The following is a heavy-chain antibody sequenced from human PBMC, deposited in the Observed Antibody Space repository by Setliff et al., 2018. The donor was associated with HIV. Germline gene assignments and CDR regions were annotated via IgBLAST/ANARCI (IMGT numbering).Heavy chain of an antibody. CDR3: ARDPHYDSSGADAFDI. Sequence: SETLSLTCAVYGGSFSGYCWSWIRQPAGKGLEWIGRIYTSGSTNYNPSLKSRVTMSVDTSKNQFSLKLSSVTAADTAVYYCARDPHYDSSGADAFDIWGQGTMVTVSS. J-gene: IGHJ3*02. CDR1: GGSFSGYC. D-gene: IGHD3-22*01. CDR2: IYTSGST. V-gene: IGHV4-4*07.